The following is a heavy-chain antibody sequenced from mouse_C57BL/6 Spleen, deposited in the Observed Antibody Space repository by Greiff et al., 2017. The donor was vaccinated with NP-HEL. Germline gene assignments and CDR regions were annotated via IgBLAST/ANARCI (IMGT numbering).Heavy chain of an antibody. V-gene: IGHV14-4*01. D-gene: IGHD1-1*01. CDR1: GFNIKDDY. J-gene: IGHJ2*01. Sequence: EVQLQESGAELVRPGASVKLSCTASGFNIKDDYMHWVKQRPEQGLEWIGWIDPENGDTEYASKFQGKATITADTSSNTAYLQLSSLTSEDTAVYYCTTSGGSRVDYWGKGTTRTVSS. CDR3: TTSGGSRVDY. CDR2: IDPENGDT.